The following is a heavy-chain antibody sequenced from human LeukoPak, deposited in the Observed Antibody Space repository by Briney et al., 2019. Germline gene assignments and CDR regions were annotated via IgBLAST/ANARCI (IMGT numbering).Heavy chain of an antibody. CDR2: INSDGSTR. J-gene: IGHJ6*02. Sequence: GGSLRLSCAASGFTLSGDWTHWVRHAPGKGLLWVSRINSDGSTRNYADSVKGRFTISRDNAKNTLYLQLNSLRVDDTAIYYCVREVTALSKFAMDIWGQGTTVTVSS. CDR3: VREVTALSKFAMDI. V-gene: IGHV3-74*01. CDR1: GFTLSGDW. D-gene: IGHD2-21*02.